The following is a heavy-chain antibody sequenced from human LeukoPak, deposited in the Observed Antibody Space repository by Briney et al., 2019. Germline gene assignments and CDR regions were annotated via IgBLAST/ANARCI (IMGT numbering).Heavy chain of an antibody. D-gene: IGHD6-13*01. CDR2: INSDGSST. CDR1: GFTFSSYW. CDR3: ASERPYSSSWYPNY. Sequence: GGSLRLSCAASGFTFSSYWMHWVRQAPGKGLVWVSGINSDGSSTSYADSVKGRFTISRDNAKNTLYLQMNSLRAEDTAVYYCASERPYSSSWYPNYWGQGTLVTVSS. V-gene: IGHV3-74*01. J-gene: IGHJ4*02.